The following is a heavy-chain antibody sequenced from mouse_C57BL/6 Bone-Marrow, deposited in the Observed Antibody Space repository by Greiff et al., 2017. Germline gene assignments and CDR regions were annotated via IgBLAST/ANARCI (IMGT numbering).Heavy chain of an antibody. CDR3: AEANWTRLAN. CDR1: GYSFTGYC. V-gene: IGHV1-42*01. Sequence: VKLLQSGAELVMPGASVKISCKASGYSFTGYCMNWVKQSPEKGLEWIGEINPSTGCTTYNQKFKAKATLTVDKSSSTAYMQLKSLTSEDSAVYNCAEANWTRLANWGQETLVTVSA. D-gene: IGHD4-1*01. CDR2: INPSTGCT. J-gene: IGHJ3*01.